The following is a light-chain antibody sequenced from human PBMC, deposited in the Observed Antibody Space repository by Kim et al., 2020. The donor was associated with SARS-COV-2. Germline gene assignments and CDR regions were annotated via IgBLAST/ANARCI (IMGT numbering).Light chain of an antibody. V-gene: IGLV3-25*03. J-gene: IGLJ3*02. Sequence: SYELTQPPSVSVSPGQTARITCSGDALPKQYAYWYQQKPGQAPVLVIYKDSERPSGIPERFSGSSSGTTVTLTISGVQAEDEADYYCQFADSSGTWVFGGGTKLTVL. CDR1: ALPKQY. CDR2: KDS. CDR3: QFADSSGTWV.